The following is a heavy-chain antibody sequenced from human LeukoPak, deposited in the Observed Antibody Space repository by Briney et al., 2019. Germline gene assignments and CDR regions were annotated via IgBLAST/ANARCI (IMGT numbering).Heavy chain of an antibody. CDR1: SLTNGCH. CDR2: VYRSGTP. D-gene: IGHD3-22*01. Sequence: SETLSLTCTASSLTNGCHWGWIRQSPGKGLEWIGSVYRSGTPYYSPSLTTRVDISIDTSKKQFSLKLSSVTAADTAVYYCARDKSLFYVDSSGYFQARDFDYWGQGILVTVSS. CDR3: ARDKSLFYVDSSGYFQARDFDY. J-gene: IGHJ4*02. V-gene: IGHV4-38-2*02.